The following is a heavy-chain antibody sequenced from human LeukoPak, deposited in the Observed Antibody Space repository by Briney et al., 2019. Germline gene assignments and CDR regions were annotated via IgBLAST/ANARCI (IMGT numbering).Heavy chain of an antibody. J-gene: IGHJ3*02. V-gene: IGHV4-34*01. D-gene: IGHD3-10*01. CDR2: INHSGST. Sequence: SETLSLTCAVYGGSFSGYYWSWIRQPPGKGLEWIGEINHSGSTNYNPSLKSRVTISVDTSKNQFSLKLSSVTAADTAVYYCARANQGVGDAFDIWGEGTMVTVSS. CDR1: GGSFSGYY. CDR3: ARANQGVGDAFDI.